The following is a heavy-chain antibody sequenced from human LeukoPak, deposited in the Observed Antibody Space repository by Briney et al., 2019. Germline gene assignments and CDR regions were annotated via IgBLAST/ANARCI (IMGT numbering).Heavy chain of an antibody. CDR2: IYTSGST. CDR3: ARAGDHYYYSGMDV. V-gene: IGHV4-4*07. J-gene: IGHJ6*02. CDR1: GGSISSYY. Sequence: PSETLSLTCTVSGGSISSYYWSWIRQPAGKGLEWIGRIYTSGSTNYNPSLKRRVTMSVDTSKNQFSLMLSSVTAADTAVYYCARAGDHYYYSGMDVWGQGTTVTVSS.